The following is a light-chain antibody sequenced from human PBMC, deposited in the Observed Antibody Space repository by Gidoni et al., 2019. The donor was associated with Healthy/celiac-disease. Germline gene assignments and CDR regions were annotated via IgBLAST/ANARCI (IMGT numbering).Light chain of an antibody. CDR2: GAS. Sequence: EIVMTQSPATLSVSPGERATLSCRASQSVSSNLAWYQQKPGQAPRLLIYGASIRATGIPARFSGSGSGTEFTLTISILQSEDFAVYYCQQYNNWGYTFGQGTKLEIK. J-gene: IGKJ2*01. CDR1: QSVSSN. CDR3: QQYNNWGYT. V-gene: IGKV3D-15*03.